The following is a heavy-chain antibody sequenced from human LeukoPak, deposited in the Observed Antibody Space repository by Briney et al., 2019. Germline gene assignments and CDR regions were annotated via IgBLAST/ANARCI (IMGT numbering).Heavy chain of an antibody. D-gene: IGHD5-24*01. CDR3: ASREGGDYYGMDV. V-gene: IGHV3-48*03. J-gene: IGHJ6*04. CDR1: GFTFSSYE. CDR2: ISSSGSTI. Sequence: GGSLRLSCAASGFTFSSYEMNWVRQAPGKGLEWVSYISSSGSTIYYADSVKGRFTISRDNAKNSLYLQMNSLRAEDTAVYYCASREGGDYYGMDVWGKGTTVTVSS.